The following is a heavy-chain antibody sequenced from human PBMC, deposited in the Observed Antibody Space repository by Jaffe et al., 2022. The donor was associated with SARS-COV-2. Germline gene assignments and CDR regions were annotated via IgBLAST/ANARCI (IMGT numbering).Heavy chain of an antibody. V-gene: IGHV2-5*02. CDR3: AHRNMITFGGVIVGYYFDY. CDR2: IYWDDDK. D-gene: IGHD3-16*02. CDR1: GFSLSTSGVG. J-gene: IGHJ4*02. Sequence: QITLKESGPTLVKPTQTLTLTCTFSGFSLSTSGVGVGWIRQPPGKALEWLALIYWDDDKRYSPSLKSRLTITKDTSKNQVVLTMTNMDPVDTATYYCAHRNMITFGGVIVGYYFDYWGQGTLVTVSS.